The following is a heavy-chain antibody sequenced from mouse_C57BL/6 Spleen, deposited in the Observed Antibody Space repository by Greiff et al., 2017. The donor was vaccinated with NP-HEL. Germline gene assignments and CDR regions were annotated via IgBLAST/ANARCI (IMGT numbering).Heavy chain of an antibody. J-gene: IGHJ4*01. Sequence: EVQLVESGGGLVKPGGSLKLSCAASGFTFSDYGMHWVRQAPEKGLEWVAYISSGSSTIYYADTVKGRFTISRDHAKNTLFLQMTSLRSEDTAMYYCAKTTVVAPYYYAMDYWGQGTSVTVSS. V-gene: IGHV5-17*01. CDR2: ISSGSSTI. CDR1: GFTFSDYG. D-gene: IGHD1-1*01. CDR3: AKTTVVAPYYYAMDY.